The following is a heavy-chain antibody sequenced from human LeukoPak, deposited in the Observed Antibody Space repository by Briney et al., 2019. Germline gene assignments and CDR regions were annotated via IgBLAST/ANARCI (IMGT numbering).Heavy chain of an antibody. Sequence: ASVKVSCKASGYTFTGYYMHWVRQAPGQGLEWMGWINPNSGGTNYAQKFQGRVTMTRDTSISTAYMELSRLRSDDTAVYYCARDPILHDYGDYEGFDWYFDLWGRGTLVTVSS. V-gene: IGHV1-2*02. CDR2: INPNSGGT. CDR1: GYTFTGYY. D-gene: IGHD4-17*01. J-gene: IGHJ2*01. CDR3: ARDPILHDYGDYEGFDWYFDL.